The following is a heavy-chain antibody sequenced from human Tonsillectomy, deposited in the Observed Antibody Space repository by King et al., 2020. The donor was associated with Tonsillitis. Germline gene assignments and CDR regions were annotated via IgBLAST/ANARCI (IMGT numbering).Heavy chain of an antibody. J-gene: IGHJ4*02. D-gene: IGHD3-22*01. CDR2: IYHSGST. Sequence: VQLQESGPGLVKPSETLSLTCAVSGYSISSGYYWGWIRQPPGKGLEWIGSIYHSGSTYYNPSLKSRVTISVDTSKNQFSLKLSSVTAADTAVYYCARIIVVVDYWGQGTLVTVSS. CDR1: GYSISSGYY. V-gene: IGHV4-38-2*01. CDR3: ARIIVVVDY.